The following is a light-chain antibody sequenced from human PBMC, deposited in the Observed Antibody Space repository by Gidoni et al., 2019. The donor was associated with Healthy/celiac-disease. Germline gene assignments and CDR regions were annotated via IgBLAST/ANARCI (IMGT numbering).Light chain of an antibody. CDR1: SSNIGSNT. Sequence: QSVLTQPPSASGTPGQRVTISCSGSSSNIGSNTVNWYQQLPGTAPKLRIYSNNQRPSGVPDRFSGSKSGTSASLAISGLQSEDEADYYCAAWDDSLNGRDWVFGGGTKLTVL. V-gene: IGLV1-44*01. CDR2: SNN. J-gene: IGLJ3*02. CDR3: AAWDDSLNGRDWV.